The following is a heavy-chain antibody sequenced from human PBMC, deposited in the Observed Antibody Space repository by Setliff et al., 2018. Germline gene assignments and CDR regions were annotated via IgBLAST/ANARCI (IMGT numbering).Heavy chain of an antibody. CDR3: ARQAGLRGYYGSNSLYYFDF. J-gene: IGHJ4*02. CDR2: IYYTGST. V-gene: IGHV4-39*01. CDR1: NGSISISDSY. D-gene: IGHD3-10*01. Sequence: PSETLSLTCTVSNGSISISDSYWGWIRQSPGKGLEWTGSIYYTGSTSYKQSLEGRVTISVDTSKNQFSLRLSSVTAADTAVYYCARQAGLRGYYGSNSLYYFDFWGQGTLVTVSS.